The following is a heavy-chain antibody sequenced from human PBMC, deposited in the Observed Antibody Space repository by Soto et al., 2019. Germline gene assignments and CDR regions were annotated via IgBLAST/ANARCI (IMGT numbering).Heavy chain of an antibody. D-gene: IGHD1-1*01. V-gene: IGHV3-23*01. Sequence: EVQLLESGGGLVQPGGSLRLSCAASKFTFSSYAMSWVRQAPGKGLEWVSAISGSGGSTLYADSVKGRFTISRDNPKNTLYLQMNSLRAEDTAVYYCAKDDLERDYFDYWGQGTLVTVSS. CDR2: ISGSGGST. CDR3: AKDDLERDYFDY. J-gene: IGHJ4*02. CDR1: KFTFSSYA.